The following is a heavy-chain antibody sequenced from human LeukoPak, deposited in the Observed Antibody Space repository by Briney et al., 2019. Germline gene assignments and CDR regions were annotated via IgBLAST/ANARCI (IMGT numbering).Heavy chain of an antibody. CDR3: AGGHYYGSGTRPGYLAY. V-gene: IGHV3-53*01. J-gene: IGHJ4*02. D-gene: IGHD3-10*01. CDR1: GISVNNNY. CDR2: MDNFAIT. Sequence: PGGSLRLSCAASGISVNNNYVDWVRQAPGKGLEWVSSMDNFAITYYANSVQGRFTISRDSSRNTVFLQMNSLRVEDTAVYYCAGGHYYGSGTRPGYLAYWGLGTLVTVSS.